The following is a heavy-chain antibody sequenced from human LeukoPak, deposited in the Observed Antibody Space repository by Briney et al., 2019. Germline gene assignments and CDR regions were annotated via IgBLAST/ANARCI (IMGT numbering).Heavy chain of an antibody. V-gene: IGHV3-30*02. CDR2: IRYDGSNK. J-gene: IGHJ4*02. CDR3: ARDLSGVTGYTYGRGIDY. D-gene: IGHD5-18*01. Sequence: GGSLRLSCAASGFTFSSYGMHWVRQAPGKGLEWVAFIRYDGSNKYYADSVKGRFTISRDNSKNTLYQQMNSLRAEDTAVYYCARDLSGVTGYTYGRGIDYWGQGTLVTVSS. CDR1: GFTFSSYG.